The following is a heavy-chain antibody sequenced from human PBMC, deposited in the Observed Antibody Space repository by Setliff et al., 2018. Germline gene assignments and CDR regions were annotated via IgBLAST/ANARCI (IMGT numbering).Heavy chain of an antibody. J-gene: IGHJ3*02. CDR3: ARDPLTTNRRRAFDI. Sequence: TLSLTCTVSGGSISSGGYYWSWIRQHPGKGLEWIGYIYYSGSTYYNPSLKSRVTISVDTSKNQFSLKLSPVTAADTAVYYCARDPLTTNRRRAFDIWGQGTMVTVSS. CDR1: GGSISSGGYY. CDR2: IYYSGST. D-gene: IGHD4-17*01. V-gene: IGHV4-31*03.